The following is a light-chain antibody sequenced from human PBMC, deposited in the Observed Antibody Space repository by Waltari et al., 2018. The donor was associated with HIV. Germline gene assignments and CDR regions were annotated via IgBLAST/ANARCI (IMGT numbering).Light chain of an antibody. CDR3: ATWDHNLSAFYV. V-gene: IGLV1-47*01. Sequence: QSVLTQPPSASGTPGQRVTISCSGSSSNIGSKYVYWYQQVPGTAPKLLISRNNQRPSGAPGRLSGAKSSTSASLAISGLRSEDEADYYCATWDHNLSAFYVYGSGTKVAVL. CDR2: RNN. J-gene: IGLJ1*01. CDR1: SSNIGSKY.